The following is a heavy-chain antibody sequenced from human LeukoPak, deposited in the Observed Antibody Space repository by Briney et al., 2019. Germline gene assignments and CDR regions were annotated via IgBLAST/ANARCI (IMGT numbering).Heavy chain of an antibody. D-gene: IGHD3-10*01. Sequence: ASVKVSCKASGYTFTGYYMHWGRQALGQGLEWRGWITPNSGGTNYAQKFQGRVTMTRDTSISTAYMELSRLRSDDTAVYYCATPGPSITMVRGVINYWGQGTLVTVSS. V-gene: IGHV1-2*02. CDR1: GYTFTGYY. J-gene: IGHJ4*02. CDR3: ATPGPSITMVRGVINY. CDR2: ITPNSGGT.